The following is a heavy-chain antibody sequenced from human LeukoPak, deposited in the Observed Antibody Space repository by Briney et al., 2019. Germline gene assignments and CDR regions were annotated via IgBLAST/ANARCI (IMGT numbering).Heavy chain of an antibody. D-gene: IGHD2-21*02. J-gene: IGHJ1*01. Sequence: GGSLRLSCAASGFTFSSYSMNWVRQAPGKGLEWVSYINRSSSTIYYADSVKGRFTISRDNAKNSLYLQMNSLRDDDTAVYYCARPNAYCGGDCKTAVQLWGQGTLVTVSS. V-gene: IGHV3-48*02. CDR3: ARPNAYCGGDCKTAVQL. CDR1: GFTFSSYS. CDR2: INRSSSTI.